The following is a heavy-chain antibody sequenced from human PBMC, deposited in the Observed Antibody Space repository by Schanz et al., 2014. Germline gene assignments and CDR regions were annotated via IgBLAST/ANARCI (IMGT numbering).Heavy chain of an antibody. D-gene: IGHD6-19*01. CDR2: IKQDGSEK. J-gene: IGHJ4*02. CDR1: GFTFSSYW. Sequence: EVQLVESGGGLVQPGGSLRLSCAASGFTFSSYWMSWVRQAPGKGLEWVANIKQDGSEKYYVDSVKGRFTISRDIAKSSLYLQMNSLRDEDTAVYYCARDRGGWFEMDYWGQGTLVTVSS. CDR3: ARDRGGWFEMDY. V-gene: IGHV3-7*01.